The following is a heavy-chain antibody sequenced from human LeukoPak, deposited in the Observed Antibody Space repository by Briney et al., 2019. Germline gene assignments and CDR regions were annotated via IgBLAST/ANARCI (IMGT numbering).Heavy chain of an antibody. D-gene: IGHD6-13*01. V-gene: IGHV3-21*01. Sequence: GGSLRLSCAASGFTFSSYNMNWVRQAPGKGLEWVSSISSSSSYIYYADSVKGRFTISRDNAKNSLYLQMNSLRAEDTAVYYCARVSCWKGYSNSCLATNGGQGTLVTVS. CDR2: ISSSSSYI. J-gene: IGHJ4*02. CDR1: GFTFSSYN. CDR3: ARVSCWKGYSNSCLATN.